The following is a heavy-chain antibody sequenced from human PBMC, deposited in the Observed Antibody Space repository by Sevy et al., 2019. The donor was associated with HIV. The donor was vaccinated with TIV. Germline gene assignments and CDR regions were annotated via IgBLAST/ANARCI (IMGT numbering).Heavy chain of an antibody. V-gene: IGHV1-8*01. CDR3: ARDEQRPYSYGSGNMGH. J-gene: IGHJ4*02. CDR1: GYTFTNYE. D-gene: IGHD3-10*01. CDR2: MNPNSGKT. Sequence: ASVKVSCKASGYTFTNYEINWVRQATGQGLEWMGWMNPNSGKTGYAPQFHGRVTMTRNTSLNIAYMELSSLRSDDTAVYYCARDEQRPYSYGSGNMGHWGQGTLVTVSS.